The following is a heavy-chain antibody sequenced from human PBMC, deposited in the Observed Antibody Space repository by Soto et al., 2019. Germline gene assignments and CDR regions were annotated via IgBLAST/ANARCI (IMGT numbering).Heavy chain of an antibody. CDR1: GFTVSSNY. J-gene: IGHJ3*02. V-gene: IGHV3-53*01. D-gene: IGHD1-26*01. Sequence: GGSLRLSCAASGFTVSSNYMSWVRQAPGKGLEWVSVIYSGGSTYYADSVKGRFTISRDNSKNTLYLQMNSLRAEDTAVYYCARVTSGTHDAFDIWGQGTRGTVS. CDR3: ARVTSGTHDAFDI. CDR2: IYSGGST.